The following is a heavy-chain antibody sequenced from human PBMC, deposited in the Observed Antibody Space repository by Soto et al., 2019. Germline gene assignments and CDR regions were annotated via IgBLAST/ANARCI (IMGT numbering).Heavy chain of an antibody. D-gene: IGHD2-8*01. Sequence: EVQLLESGGGFIHPGGSLRLSCAASGFSFSSFAMNWVRQAPGKGLEWVSIISGSADSTFYADSVKGRFTISRDNSKGKLYLQINSLRAEDTAVYYCAKTRGAMIYAISVYGMDVWGQGTTVTVSS. CDR3: AKTRGAMIYAISVYGMDV. J-gene: IGHJ6*02. V-gene: IGHV3-23*01. CDR2: ISGSADST. CDR1: GFSFSSFA.